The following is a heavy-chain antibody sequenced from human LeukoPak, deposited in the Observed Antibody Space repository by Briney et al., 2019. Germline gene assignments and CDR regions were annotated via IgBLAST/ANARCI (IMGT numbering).Heavy chain of an antibody. Sequence: GGSLRLSCAASGFTFSSYEMNWVRQAPGKGLEWVSYISSSGSTIYYADSVKGRFTISRDNAKNSLYLQMNSLRAEDTAVYYCARLGGFYYYYYGMTSGAKGPRSPSPQ. CDR1: GFTFSSYE. CDR2: ISSSGSTI. V-gene: IGHV3-48*03. J-gene: IGHJ6*04. CDR3: ARLGGFYYYYYGMTS.